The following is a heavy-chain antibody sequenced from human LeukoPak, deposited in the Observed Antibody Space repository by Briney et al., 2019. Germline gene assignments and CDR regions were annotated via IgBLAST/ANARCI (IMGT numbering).Heavy chain of an antibody. CDR3: ARGYYYFDY. D-gene: IGHD1-14*01. V-gene: IGHV4-61*01. J-gene: IGHJ4*02. Sequence: SETLSLTCTVSGGSVSSGNYYWNWIRQPPGKGLEWIGYIYYSGSINYNPSLKSRVTISVETSKSQFSLKLSSVTAADTAVYYCARGYYYFDYWGQGILVTVSS. CDR2: IYYSGSI. CDR1: GGSVSSGNYY.